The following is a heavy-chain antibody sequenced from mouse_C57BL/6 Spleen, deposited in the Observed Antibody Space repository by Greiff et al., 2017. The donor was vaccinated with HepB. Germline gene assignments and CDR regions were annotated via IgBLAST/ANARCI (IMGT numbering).Heavy chain of an antibody. V-gene: IGHV1-50*01. CDR2: IDPSDSYT. CDR3: ARRAYYSNYCAMDY. Sequence: VQLQQSGAELVKPGASVKLSCKASGYTFTSYWMQWVKQRPGQGLEWIGEIDPSDSYTNYNQKFKGKATLTVDTSSSTAYMQLSSLTSEDSAVYYCARRAYYSNYCAMDYWGQGTSVTVSS. CDR1: GYTFTSYW. J-gene: IGHJ4*01. D-gene: IGHD2-5*01.